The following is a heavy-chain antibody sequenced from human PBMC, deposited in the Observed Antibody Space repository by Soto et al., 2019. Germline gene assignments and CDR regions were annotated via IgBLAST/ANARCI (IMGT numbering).Heavy chain of an antibody. Sequence: EVQLVESGGGLVQPGGSLRLSCAASGFSFSDYYMNWVRQAPGKGLEWVSYISSSGSSISYADSVKGRFTISRDNAKKALYLQMNSRSAEDTAVYYCAGAFDIWGQGTVVTVSS. CDR1: GFSFSDYY. J-gene: IGHJ3*02. V-gene: IGHV3-48*01. CDR2: ISSSGSSI. CDR3: AGAFDI.